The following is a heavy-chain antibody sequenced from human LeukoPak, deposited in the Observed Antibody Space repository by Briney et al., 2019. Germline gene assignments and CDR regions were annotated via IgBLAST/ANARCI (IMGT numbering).Heavy chain of an antibody. D-gene: IGHD4-17*01. CDR2: MNPNSGDT. Sequence: ASVKVSCKASGYTFTSYDINWVRQATGQGLEWMGWMNPNSGDTTYAQKFQGRVTMTRDTSISTAYMELSRLRSDDTAVYYCALFHYGDPIFDYWGQGTLVTVSS. J-gene: IGHJ4*02. V-gene: IGHV1-2*02. CDR3: ALFHYGDPIFDY. CDR1: GYTFTSYD.